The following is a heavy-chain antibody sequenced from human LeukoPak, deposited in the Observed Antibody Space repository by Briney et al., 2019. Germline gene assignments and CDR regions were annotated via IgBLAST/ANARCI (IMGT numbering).Heavy chain of an antibody. CDR3: ARKGGGSCTLEDY. D-gene: IGHD1-26*01. V-gene: IGHV3-21*01. CDR2: ISSSGGYI. J-gene: IGHJ4*02. CDR1: GFTFSSYS. Sequence: GGSLRLSCAASGFTFSSYSMSWVRQAPGKGLEWVSSISSSGGYIYYADSMRGRFTISRDNAKNSLYLQMNSLRAEDTAVYYCARKGGGSCTLEDYWGQGTLVTVSS.